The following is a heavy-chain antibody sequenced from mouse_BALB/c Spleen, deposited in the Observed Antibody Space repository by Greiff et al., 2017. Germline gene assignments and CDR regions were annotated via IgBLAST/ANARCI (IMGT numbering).Heavy chain of an antibody. Sequence: DVKLVESGGDLVKPGGSLKLSCAASGFTFSSYGMSWVRQTPDKRLEWVATISSGGSYTYYPDSVKGRFTISRDNAKNTLYLQMSSLKSEDTAMYYCARQALRGAMDYWGQGTSVTVSS. CDR1: GFTFSSYG. V-gene: IGHV5-6*02. CDR3: ARQALRGAMDY. J-gene: IGHJ4*01. CDR2: ISSGGSYT. D-gene: IGHD3-1*01.